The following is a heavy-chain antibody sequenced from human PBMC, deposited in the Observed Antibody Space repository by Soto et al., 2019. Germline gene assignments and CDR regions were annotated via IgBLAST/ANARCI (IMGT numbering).Heavy chain of an antibody. CDR2: IYYSGST. D-gene: IGHD2-2*01. CDR3: ARQRLVSAADAFDI. J-gene: IGHJ3*02. V-gene: IGHV4-59*08. Sequence: SETLSLTCTVSGGSISSYYWSWIRQPPGKGLEWIGYIYYSGSTNYNPSLKSRVTISVDTSKNQFSLKLSSATAVDTAVYYCARQRLVSAADAFDIWGQGTMVTVSS. CDR1: GGSISSYY.